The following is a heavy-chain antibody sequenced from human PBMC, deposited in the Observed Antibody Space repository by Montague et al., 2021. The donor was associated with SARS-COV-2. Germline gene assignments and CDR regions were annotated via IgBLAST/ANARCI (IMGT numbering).Heavy chain of an antibody. CDR1: GGPISGYY. J-gene: IGHJ5*02. D-gene: IGHD6-13*01. V-gene: IGHV4-59*01. CDR2: IYYSGGT. CDR3: ARDRFIAGGSLPHGFDP. Sequence: SETLSLTCSVSGGPISGYYWSWIRQSPGKGLEWIGYIYYSGGTIXNPSLKSRVNISVDTSKSQFSLKLSSVTAADTAVYYCARDRFIAGGSLPHGFDPWGQGTLVTVPS.